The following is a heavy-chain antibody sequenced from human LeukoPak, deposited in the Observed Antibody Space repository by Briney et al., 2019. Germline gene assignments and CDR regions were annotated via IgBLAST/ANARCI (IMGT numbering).Heavy chain of an antibody. V-gene: IGHV3-23*01. CDR1: GFTFSSYA. CDR2: ISGSGGSI. D-gene: IGHD1-26*01. J-gene: IGHJ4*02. Sequence: AGALRLSCAASGFTFSSYAMSWVRQAPGKGLEWVSAISGSGGSIYYVDSVKGRFTISRDNSKNTLYLQMNSLRAEDTAVYYCAKDSGSSILDYWGQGTLVTVSS. CDR3: AKDSGSSILDY.